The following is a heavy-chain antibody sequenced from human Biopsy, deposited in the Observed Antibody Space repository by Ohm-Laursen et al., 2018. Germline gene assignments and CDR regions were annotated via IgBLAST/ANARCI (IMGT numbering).Heavy chain of an antibody. CDR2: ISHTGYT. V-gene: IGHV4-59*11. CDR1: GGSFTGHY. CDR3: ARGSNEYGGLYFPH. J-gene: IGHJ1*01. Sequence: SETLSLTCTVSGGSFTGHYWTWIRQPPGKGLEWIGHISHTGYTSYKSSLKSRVTISLDTSEKHFSLRLTSLAAADTAVYYCARGSNEYGGLYFPHWGQGTLVTVSS. D-gene: IGHD4-23*01.